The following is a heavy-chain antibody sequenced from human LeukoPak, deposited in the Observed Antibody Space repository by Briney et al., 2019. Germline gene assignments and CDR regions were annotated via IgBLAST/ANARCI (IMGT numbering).Heavy chain of an antibody. CDR3: ARDRSGSYYYYYGMDV. CDR2: IKQDGSKK. J-gene: IGHJ6*02. V-gene: IGHV3-7*01. CDR1: GFPFCSYW. Sequence: GGPLRLSCGASGFPFCSYWMSCVRQAPGKGLEWVANIKQDGSKKYYVDSVKGRFTISRDNTKNSLYLQMKSLRAEDMAVYYCARDRSGSYYYYYGMDVWGQGTTVTVSS. D-gene: IGHD1-26*01.